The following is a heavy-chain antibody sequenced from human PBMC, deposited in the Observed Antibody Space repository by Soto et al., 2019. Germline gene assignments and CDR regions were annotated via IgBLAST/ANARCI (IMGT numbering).Heavy chain of an antibody. CDR1: GGTFSSYA. CDR3: ARSRGYSYGWRDDYGIDV. V-gene: IGHV1-69*01. Sequence: QVQLVQSGAEVKKPGSSVKVSCKASGGTFSSYAISWVRQAPGQGLEWMGGIIPIFGTANYAQKFQGRVTIAAGESTSTAYMELSSLGSEDTAVYDCARSRGYSYGWRDDYGIDVGGQGTPVTV. CDR2: IIPIFGTA. J-gene: IGHJ6*02. D-gene: IGHD5-18*01.